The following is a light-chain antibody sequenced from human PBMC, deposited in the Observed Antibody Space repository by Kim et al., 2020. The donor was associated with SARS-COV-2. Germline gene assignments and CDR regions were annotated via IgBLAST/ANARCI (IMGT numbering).Light chain of an antibody. CDR3: AAWDDSLNGVV. Sequence: GQRVSSSCSTINANTGSNTVSRYQRLPGTAPKLLIYSNNKRPSGVPERFSGSKSATSASLAISGLQAEDEATYHCAAWDDSLNGVVCGGGAQLTVL. V-gene: IGLV1-44*01. J-gene: IGLJ3*02. CDR2: SNN. CDR1: NANTGSNT.